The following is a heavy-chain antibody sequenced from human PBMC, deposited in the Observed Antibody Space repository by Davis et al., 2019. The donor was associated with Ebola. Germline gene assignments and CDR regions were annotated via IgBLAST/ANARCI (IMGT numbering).Heavy chain of an antibody. V-gene: IGHV3-23*01. CDR2: ISGSGGST. D-gene: IGHD2-2*01. J-gene: IGHJ4*02. CDR1: GFTFSSYA. CDR3: AKALIVVVPAAIFEYFDY. Sequence: GGSLRLSCAASGFTFSSYAMSWVRQAPGKGLEWVSAISGSGGSTYYADSVKGRFTISRDNSKNTLYLQMNSLRAEDTAVYYCAKALIVVVPAAIFEYFDYWGQGTLVTVSS.